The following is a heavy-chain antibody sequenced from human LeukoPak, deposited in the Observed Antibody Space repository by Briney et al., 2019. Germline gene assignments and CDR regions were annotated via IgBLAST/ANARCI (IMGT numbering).Heavy chain of an antibody. V-gene: IGHV4-39*01. CDR3: ARLGTARSYYYMDV. CDR2: TYYSGTT. Sequence: PSETLSLTCTVSGGSINSSSYYWDWIRQPPGKGLEWIGSTYYSGTTYYNPSLKSRITISVDTSKNQISLKVNSVTAADTAVYYCARLGTARSYYYMDVWGKGTTVTISS. J-gene: IGHJ6*03. D-gene: IGHD5-18*01. CDR1: GGSINSSSYY.